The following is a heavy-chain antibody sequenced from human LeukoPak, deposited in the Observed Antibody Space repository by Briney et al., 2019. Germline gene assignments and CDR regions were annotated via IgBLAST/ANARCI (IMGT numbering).Heavy chain of an antibody. D-gene: IGHD3-3*01. V-gene: IGHV3-30*02. CDR1: GFTFSRYG. Sequence: PGGSLRLSCAASGFTFSRYGMHWVRQAPGKGLEWVAFIRYDGSNKYYADSVKGRFTISRNNSKNTLYLKMNSLRAEDTAVYYCAKDQATIFGYFDYWGQGTLVTVSS. CDR3: AKDQATIFGYFDY. CDR2: IRYDGSNK. J-gene: IGHJ4*02.